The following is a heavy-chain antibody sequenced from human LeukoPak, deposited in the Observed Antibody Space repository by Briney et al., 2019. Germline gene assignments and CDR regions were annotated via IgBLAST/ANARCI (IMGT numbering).Heavy chain of an antibody. Sequence: GGSLRLSCTASGFTFGNYAINWVRQAPGKGLEWVGFIRARAYGGATEYAASVKDRFTISRDDSKSIAYLQMNSLKTDDTAVYYCTRGLRPAPLDYWGQGTLVTVCS. D-gene: IGHD2-2*01. J-gene: IGHJ4*02. CDR1: GFTFGNYA. V-gene: IGHV3-49*04. CDR2: IRARAYGGAT. CDR3: TRGLRPAPLDY.